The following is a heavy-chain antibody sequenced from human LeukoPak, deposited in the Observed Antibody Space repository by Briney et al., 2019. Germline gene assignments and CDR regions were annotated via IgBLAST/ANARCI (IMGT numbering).Heavy chain of an antibody. D-gene: IGHD3-10*01. CDR1: GFTFSNYS. J-gene: IGHJ4*02. CDR2: ISSSSSYI. CDR3: ARDGLLWFGELFSYYFDY. V-gene: IGHV3-21*01. Sequence: GGSLRLSCAASGFTFSNYSMAWVRQAPGKGLEWVSFISSSSSYIYYADSVKGRFTISRDNAKNSLYLQMNSLRAEDTAVYYCARDGLLWFGELFSYYFDYWGQGTLVTVSS.